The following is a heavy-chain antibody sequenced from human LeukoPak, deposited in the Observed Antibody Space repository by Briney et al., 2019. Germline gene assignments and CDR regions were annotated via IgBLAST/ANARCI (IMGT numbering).Heavy chain of an antibody. CDR1: GYIFDIYA. CDR2: INTNTGKP. Sequence: GASVKVSCKASGYIFDIYAMIWVRQAPGQGVELMGWINTNTGKPTYAQGFTGRFVFSLDTSVSTAYLQISSLKAEDTAMYYCARDYSLTLGTTTYFQHWGQGTLVPSPQ. CDR3: ARDYSLTLGTTTYFQH. D-gene: IGHD1-7*01. J-gene: IGHJ1*01. V-gene: IGHV7-4-1*02.